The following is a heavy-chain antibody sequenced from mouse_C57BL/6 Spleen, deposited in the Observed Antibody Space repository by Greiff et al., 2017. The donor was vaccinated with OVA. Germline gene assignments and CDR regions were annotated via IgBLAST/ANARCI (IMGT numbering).Heavy chain of an antibody. V-gene: IGHV5-17*01. CDR3: AREYYYGSSFAY. CDR1: GFTFSDYG. Sequence: EVKLVESGGGLVKPGGSLTLSCAASGFTFSDYGMHWVRQAPEKGLEWVAYISSGSSTIYYADTVKGRFTISRDNAKNTLFLQMTSLRSEDTAMYYCAREYYYGSSFAYWGQGTLVTVSA. CDR2: ISSGSSTI. J-gene: IGHJ3*01. D-gene: IGHD1-1*01.